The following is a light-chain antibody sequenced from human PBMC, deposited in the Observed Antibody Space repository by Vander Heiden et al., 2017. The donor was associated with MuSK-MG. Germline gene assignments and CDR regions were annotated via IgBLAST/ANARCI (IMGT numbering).Light chain of an antibody. CDR1: TSDVGGYNY. V-gene: IGLV2-14*03. Sequence: QPALTQPASVSWSPGQSVTLSCTGTTSDVGGYNYASWYQQHPGKAPKAMIYDVSNRPSGVSNRFSGSKSGNKASLTISGLQAEDEAEYYCSSYTSSSTVVFGGGTKLTVL. J-gene: IGLJ2*01. CDR3: SSYTSSSTVV. CDR2: DVS.